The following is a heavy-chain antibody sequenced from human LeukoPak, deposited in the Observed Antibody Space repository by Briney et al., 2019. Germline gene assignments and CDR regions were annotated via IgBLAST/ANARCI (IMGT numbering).Heavy chain of an antibody. V-gene: IGHV3-53*01. J-gene: IGHJ6*03. CDR1: GFTVTDNY. CDR2: IYGGGDT. Sequence: GGSLRLSCAASGFTVTDNYMNWVRQSSGKGLEWVSVIYGGGDTNYADSVKGRFTISRDNSKNTLYLQMNSLRAEDTAVYYSAKEGGHYYYYYMDVWGKGTTVTVSS. CDR3: AKEGGHYYYYYMDV.